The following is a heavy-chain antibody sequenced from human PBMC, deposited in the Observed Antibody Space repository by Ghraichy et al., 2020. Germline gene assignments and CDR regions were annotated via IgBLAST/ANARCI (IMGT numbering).Heavy chain of an antibody. J-gene: IGHJ2*01. D-gene: IGHD1/OR15-1a*01. CDR2: INHSGST. V-gene: IGHV4-34*01. CDR3: AEEQRDYWYFDL. Sequence: SQTLSLTCAVYGGSFSGYYWSWIRQPPGKGLEWIGEINHSGSTNYNPSLKSRVTISVDTSKNQFSLKLSSVTAADTAVYYCAEEQRDYWYFDLWGRGTLVTVSS. CDR1: GGSFSGYY.